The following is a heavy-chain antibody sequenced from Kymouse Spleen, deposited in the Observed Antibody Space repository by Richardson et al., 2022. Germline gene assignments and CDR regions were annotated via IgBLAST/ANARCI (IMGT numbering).Heavy chain of an antibody. V-gene: IGHV4-4*02. D-gene: IGHD4-11,IGHD4-11*01. CDR2: IYHSGST. J-gene: IGHJ6*02. CDR1: GGSISSSNW. Sequence: QVQLQESGPGLVKPSGTLSLTCAVSGGSISSSNWWSWVRQPPGKGLEWIGEIYHSGSTNYNPSLKSRVTISVDKSKNQFSLKLSSVTAADTAVYYCARRDYSNYGYYYYYGMDVWGQGTTVTVSS. CDR3: ARRDYSNYGYYYYYGMDV.